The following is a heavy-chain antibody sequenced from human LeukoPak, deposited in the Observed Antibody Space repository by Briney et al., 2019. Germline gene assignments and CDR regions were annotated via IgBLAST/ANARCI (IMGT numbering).Heavy chain of an antibody. J-gene: IGHJ6*02. D-gene: IGHD7-27*01. V-gene: IGHV1-8*01. Sequence: GASVKVSCKPSGYTFTSYDINWVRQATGQGLEWMAWMNPNSGSTAYAQKFQGRVTMTKNTSISTAYMELSSLRSEDTAVYYCARGPTGVDSYTMAVWGQGTTVTVSS. CDR1: GYTFTSYD. CDR3: ARGPTGVDSYTMAV. CDR2: MNPNSGST.